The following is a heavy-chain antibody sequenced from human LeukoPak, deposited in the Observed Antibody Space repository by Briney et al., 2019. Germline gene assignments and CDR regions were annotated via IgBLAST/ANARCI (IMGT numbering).Heavy chain of an antibody. J-gene: IGHJ3*02. V-gene: IGHV3-9*01. CDR2: ISWNSGSI. Sequence: PGRSLRLSCAASGFTFDDYAMHWVRQAPGKGLEWVSGISWNSGSIGYADSVKGRFTISRDNAKNSLYLQMNSLRAEDTALYYCAKDIGPWANDAFDIWGQGTMVTVSS. CDR3: AKDIGPWANDAFDI. D-gene: IGHD7-27*01. CDR1: GFTFDDYA.